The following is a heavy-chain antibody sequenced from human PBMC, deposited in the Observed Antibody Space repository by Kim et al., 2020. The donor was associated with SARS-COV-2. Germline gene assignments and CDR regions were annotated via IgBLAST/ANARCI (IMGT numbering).Heavy chain of an antibody. CDR3: ARHTGYSSGWYERYYYYGMDV. CDR2: IDPSDSYT. V-gene: IGHV5-10-1*01. CDR1: GYSFTSYW. D-gene: IGHD6-19*01. Sequence: GESLKISCKGSGYSFTSYWISWVRQMPGKGLEWMGRIDPSDSYTNYSPSFQGHVTISADKSISTAYLQWSSLKASDTTMYYCARHTGYSSGWYERYYYYGMDVWGQGTTVTVSS. J-gene: IGHJ6*02.